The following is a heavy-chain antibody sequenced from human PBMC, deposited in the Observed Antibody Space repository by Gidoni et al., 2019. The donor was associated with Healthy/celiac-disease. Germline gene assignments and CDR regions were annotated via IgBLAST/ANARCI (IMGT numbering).Heavy chain of an antibody. CDR3: ARRVGSSSWSAPYAFDI. CDR2: IYYSGST. Sequence: VPLQESGPGMVXXXETLSPTYPVSGGSIRSYYRYWNRQPPGKGLEWIGYIYYSGSTTNNPSRKGRVTISVDTSKNQFSLKRSSVTAADTAVYYCARRVGSSSWSAPYAFDIWGQGTMGXVSS. CDR1: GGSIRSYY. J-gene: IGHJ3*02. D-gene: IGHD6-13*01. V-gene: IGHV4-59*08.